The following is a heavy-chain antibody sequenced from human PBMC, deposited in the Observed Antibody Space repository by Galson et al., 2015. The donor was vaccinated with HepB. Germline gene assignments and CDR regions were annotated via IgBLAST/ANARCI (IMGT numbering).Heavy chain of an antibody. Sequence: SLRLSCAASGFTFSDYYMSWIRQAPGKGLEWVSYISSSGSTIYYADSVRGRFTLSRDNAKNSLYLQMNSLRAEDTAVYYCATVFYYDSSGYPPGWFDPWGQGTLVTVSS. CDR3: ATVFYYDSSGYPPGWFDP. CDR2: ISSSGSTI. J-gene: IGHJ5*02. CDR1: GFTFSDYY. D-gene: IGHD3-22*01. V-gene: IGHV3-11*01.